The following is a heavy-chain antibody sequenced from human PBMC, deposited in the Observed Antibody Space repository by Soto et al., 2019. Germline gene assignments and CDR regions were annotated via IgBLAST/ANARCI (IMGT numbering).Heavy chain of an antibody. CDR1: GGSISSSNL. CDR3: ARVYRRGIHYYYYYGMDV. D-gene: IGHD3-10*01. J-gene: IGHJ6*02. Sequence: SETLSLTCAVSGGSISSSNLWSWVRQPPGKGLEWIGEIYHSGSTNYNPSLKSRVTISVDKSKNQFSLKLSSVTAADTAVYYCARVYRRGIHYYYYYGMDVWGQGTTVTVYS. V-gene: IGHV4-4*02. CDR2: IYHSGST.